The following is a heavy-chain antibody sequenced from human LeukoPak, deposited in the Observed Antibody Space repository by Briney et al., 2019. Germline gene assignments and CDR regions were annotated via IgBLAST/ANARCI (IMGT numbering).Heavy chain of an antibody. J-gene: IGHJ4*02. CDR1: GFTFKNYA. D-gene: IGHD1-26*01. Sequence: GGSLRLSCAASGFTFKNYAMNWVRQTPGKGLEWVSYISENGVNPQYADSVKGRFTISRDKPKHSLYLQMNSLRAEDTAVYYCAREMGSFDAGCDYWGQGTLVTVSS. CDR3: AREMGSFDAGCDY. CDR2: ISENGVNP. V-gene: IGHV3-23*01.